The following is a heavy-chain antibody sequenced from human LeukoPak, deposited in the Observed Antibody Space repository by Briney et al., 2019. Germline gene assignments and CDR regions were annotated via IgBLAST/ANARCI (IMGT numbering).Heavy chain of an antibody. CDR3: AKAYCGGDCYAPPFDY. CDR1: GLTFDDYA. D-gene: IGHD2-21*02. V-gene: IGHV3-9*01. J-gene: IGHJ4*02. Sequence: GRSLRLSCAASGLTFDDYAMHWVRQAPGKGLEWVSGISWNSGSIGYADSVKGRFTVSRDNAKNSLYLQMNSLRAEDTALYYCAKAYCGGDCYAPPFDYWGQGTLVTVSS. CDR2: ISWNSGSI.